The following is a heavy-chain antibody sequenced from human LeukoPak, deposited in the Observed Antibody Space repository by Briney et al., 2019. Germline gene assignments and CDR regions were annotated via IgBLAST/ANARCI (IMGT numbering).Heavy chain of an antibody. V-gene: IGHV5-51*01. J-gene: IGHJ4*02. CDR3: ARRGTAMTGFFDY. Sequence: GESLKISCKGSGYRFTSYWIAWVRQMPGKGLEWMGIIYPGDSDTRYSPSFQGEVTISADKSIRTAYLQWSSLKASDTAMYYCARRGTAMTGFFDYWGQGTLVTVSS. CDR2: IYPGDSDT. CDR1: GYRFTSYW. D-gene: IGHD5-18*01.